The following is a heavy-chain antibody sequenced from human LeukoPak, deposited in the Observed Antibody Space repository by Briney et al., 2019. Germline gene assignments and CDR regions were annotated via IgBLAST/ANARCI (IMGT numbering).Heavy chain of an antibody. CDR1: GGSISSYY. J-gene: IGHJ4*02. CDR3: VRANHFDY. Sequence: SETLSLTCTVSGGSISSYYWSWFRQPPGKGLEWIGDIYYSGSTNYNPSLKSRVTVSVDTSKNQFSLKLTSVTAADTAVYFCVRANHFDYWGQGTLVTVSS. CDR2: IYYSGST. V-gene: IGHV4-59*01.